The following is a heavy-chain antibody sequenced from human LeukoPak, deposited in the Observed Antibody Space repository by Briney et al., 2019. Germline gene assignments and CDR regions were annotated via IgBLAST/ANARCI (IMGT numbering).Heavy chain of an antibody. D-gene: IGHD5-12*01. Sequence: SETLSLTCTVSGGSISSYYWSWIRQPPGKGLEWIGYIYYSGSTYYNPSLKSRVTISVDTSKNQFSLKLSSVTAADTAVYYCARDRRWLINWGQGTLVTVSS. CDR1: GGSISSYY. CDR2: IYYSGST. V-gene: IGHV4-59*12. CDR3: ARDRRWLIN. J-gene: IGHJ4*02.